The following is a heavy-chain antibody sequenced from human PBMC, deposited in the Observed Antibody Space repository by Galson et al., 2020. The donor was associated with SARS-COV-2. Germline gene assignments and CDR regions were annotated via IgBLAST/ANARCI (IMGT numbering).Heavy chain of an antibody. Sequence: TGGSLRLSCAASGFTFSSYAMHWVRQAPGKGLEWVAVISYDGSNKYYADSVKGRFTISRDNSKNTLYLQMNSLRAEDTAVYYCARVGPFYDPDAFDIWGQETMVTVSS. J-gene: IGHJ3*02. CDR1: GFTFSSYA. V-gene: IGHV3-30-3*01. D-gene: IGHD5-12*01. CDR2: ISYDGSNK. CDR3: ARVGPFYDPDAFDI.